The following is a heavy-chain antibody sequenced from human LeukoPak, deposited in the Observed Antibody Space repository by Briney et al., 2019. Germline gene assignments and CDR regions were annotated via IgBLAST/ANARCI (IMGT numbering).Heavy chain of an antibody. V-gene: IGHV4-30-2*01. Sequence: SQTLSLTCTVSGGSISSGGYYWSWIRQPPGKGLEWIGYIYHSGSTYYNPSLKSRVTISVDRSKNQFSLKLSSVTAADTAAYYCARVSGFCGDGVCRFDYWGQGTLVTVSS. J-gene: IGHJ4*02. D-gene: IGHD2-21*01. CDR3: ARVSGFCGDGVCRFDY. CDR1: GGSISSGGYY. CDR2: IYHSGST.